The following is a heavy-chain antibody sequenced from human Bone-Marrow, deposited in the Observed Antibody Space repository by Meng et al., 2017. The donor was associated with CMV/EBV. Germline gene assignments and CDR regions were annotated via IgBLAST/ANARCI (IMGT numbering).Heavy chain of an antibody. Sequence: GESLKISCAASGFTFSSYEMNWVRQAPGKGLEWVSYISSSGSTIYYADSVKGRFTISRDNAKNSLYLQMNSLRAEDTAVYYCARDIVLRGSEDNFDYWGQGTLVTVSS. CDR3: ARDIVLRGSEDNFDY. CDR2: ISSSGSTI. J-gene: IGHJ4*02. V-gene: IGHV3-48*03. CDR1: GFTFSSYE. D-gene: IGHD2/OR15-2a*01.